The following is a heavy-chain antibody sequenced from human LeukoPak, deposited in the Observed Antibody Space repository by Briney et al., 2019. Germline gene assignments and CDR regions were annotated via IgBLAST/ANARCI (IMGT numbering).Heavy chain of an antibody. V-gene: IGHV3-48*01. J-gene: IGHJ4*02. CDR3: ARATYDYVWGSYRYNSQFDY. CDR1: GFTFSSYS. D-gene: IGHD3-16*02. CDR2: ISSHSSTM. Sequence: PGGSLRLSCAASGFTFSSYSMDWVREAPGKGLEWISYISSHSSTMYYADSVKGRFTISRDNAKNSVYLQMNSLRAEDTAVYCCARATYDYVWGSYRYNSQFDYWGQGTLVTGSS.